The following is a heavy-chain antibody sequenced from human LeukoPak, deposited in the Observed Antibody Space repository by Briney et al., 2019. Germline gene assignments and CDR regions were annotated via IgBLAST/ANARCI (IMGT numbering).Heavy chain of an antibody. CDR2: IYYSGRT. J-gene: IGHJ4*01. CDR3: GRHSGTYMAY. CDR1: DGSISGSY. D-gene: IGHD1-26*01. V-gene: IGHV4-59*08. Sequence: SETLSLTCTVSDGSISGSYWNWIRQPPGKGLEWIGNIYYSGRTNYNPSLKSRVTISVDTSKNQVSLKLTSVTAADTAVYYCGRHSGTYMAYCGQGSLVTVSS.